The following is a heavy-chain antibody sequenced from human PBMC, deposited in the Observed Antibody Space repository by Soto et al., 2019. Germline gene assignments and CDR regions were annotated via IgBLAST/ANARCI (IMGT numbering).Heavy chain of an antibody. J-gene: IGHJ5*02. V-gene: IGHV4-31*03. CDR3: ARAPAP. Sequence: QVQLQESGPGLVKPSETLSLTCTVSGGSITRGGYYWSWIRQHPGKGLEGIGYIYNSGTTYYNPSLKSRVTISVDTSKNQFSLKLTSVTAADRAVYYCARAPAPWGQGTLVTVSS. CDR1: GGSITRGGYY. CDR2: IYNSGTT.